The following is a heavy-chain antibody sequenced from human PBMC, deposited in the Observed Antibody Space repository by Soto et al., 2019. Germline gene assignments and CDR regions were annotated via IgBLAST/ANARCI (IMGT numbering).Heavy chain of an antibody. CDR3: ARGYCSSTSCYVFGLVDY. D-gene: IGHD2-2*01. Sequence: SETLSLTCTVSGRSISSYYWSWIRQPPGKGLEWIGYIYYSGSTNYNPSLKSRVTISVDTSKNQFSLKLSSVTAADTAVYYCARGYCSSTSCYVFGLVDYWGQGTQVTVSS. J-gene: IGHJ4*02. V-gene: IGHV4-59*01. CDR2: IYYSGST. CDR1: GRSISSYY.